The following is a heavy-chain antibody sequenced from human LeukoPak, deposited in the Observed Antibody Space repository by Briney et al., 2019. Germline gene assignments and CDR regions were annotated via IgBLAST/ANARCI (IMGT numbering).Heavy chain of an antibody. CDR1: GFPFSSYA. CDR3: ARCRDGYNYDY. CDR2: ISSNGGST. D-gene: IGHD5-24*01. V-gene: IGHV3-64*01. J-gene: IGHJ4*02. Sequence: GGSLRLSCAASGFPFSSYAMHWVRQAPGKGLEYVSAISSNGGSTYYANSVKGRFTISRDNSKNTLYLQMGSLRAEDMAVYYCARCRDGYNYDYWGQGTLVTVSS.